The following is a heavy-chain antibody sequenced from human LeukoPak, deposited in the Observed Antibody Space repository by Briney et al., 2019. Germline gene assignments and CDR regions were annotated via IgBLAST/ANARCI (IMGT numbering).Heavy chain of an antibody. D-gene: IGHD2-2*01. CDR2: IYTSGST. V-gene: IGHV4-39*07. CDR3: ARARGYCSSTSCYYWFDP. J-gene: IGHJ5*02. Sequence: SETLSLTCTVSSGSISSSSYYWGWIRQTPGKGLEWIGRIYTSGSTNYNPSLKSRVTMSVDTSKNQFSLKLSSVTAADTAVYYCARARGYCSSTSCYYWFDPWGQGTLVTVSS. CDR1: SGSISSSSYY.